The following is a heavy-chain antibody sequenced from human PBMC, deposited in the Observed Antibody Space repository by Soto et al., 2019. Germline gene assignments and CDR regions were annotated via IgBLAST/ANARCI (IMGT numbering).Heavy chain of an antibody. V-gene: IGHV1-18*04. Sequence: ASVKVSCKASGYTFTSYGISWVRQAPGQGLEWMGWISAYNGNTNYAQKLQGRVTMTTDTSTSTAYMELRSLRSDDTAVYYCARGGYDFWSGYWNWFDPWGQGTPVTVSS. J-gene: IGHJ5*02. CDR3: ARGGYDFWSGYWNWFDP. CDR1: GYTFTSYG. CDR2: ISAYNGNT. D-gene: IGHD3-3*01.